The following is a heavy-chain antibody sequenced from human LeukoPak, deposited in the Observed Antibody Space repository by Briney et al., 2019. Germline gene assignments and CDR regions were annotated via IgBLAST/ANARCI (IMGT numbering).Heavy chain of an antibody. CDR1: GGSISSGDYY. J-gene: IGHJ4*02. V-gene: IGHV4-61*08. CDR2: IYYSGST. CDR3: ARGGDTFASDY. D-gene: IGHD2-21*01. Sequence: SETLSLTCTVSGGSISSGDYYWSWIRQPPGKGLEWIGYIYYSGSTNYNPSLKGRVTISVDTSKNQFSLKLSSVTAADTAVYYCARGGDTFASDYWGQGTLVTVSS.